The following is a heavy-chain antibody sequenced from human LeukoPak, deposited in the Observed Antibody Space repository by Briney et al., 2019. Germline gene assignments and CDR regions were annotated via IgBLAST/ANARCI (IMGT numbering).Heavy chain of an antibody. CDR2: ISSSGTI. V-gene: IGHV3-48*04. CDR3: ARDRYYASGSYNWFDP. Sequence: GGSLRLSCAASRFTFSSYSMNWVRQAPGKGLEWVSYISSSGTIYYADSVKGRFTISRDNAKNSLYLQMNSLRAEDTAVYYCARDRYYASGSYNWFDPWGQGTLVTVSS. D-gene: IGHD3-10*01. J-gene: IGHJ5*02. CDR1: RFTFSSYS.